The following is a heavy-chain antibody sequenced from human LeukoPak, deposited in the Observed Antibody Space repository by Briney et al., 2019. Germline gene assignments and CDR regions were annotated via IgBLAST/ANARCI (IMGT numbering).Heavy chain of an antibody. CDR3: ARHERGGAVSTGTDY. CDR1: GFSISSYY. D-gene: IGHD5/OR15-5a*01. V-gene: IGHV4-59*08. J-gene: IGHJ4*02. Sequence: SETLSLTCTVSGFSISSYYWSWIRQPPGKGLQWIGYIYYSGSTNYNPSLKSRVSVSVSTSKNQFSLTLSSVTAADTAVYYCARHERGGAVSTGTDYWGQGTLVTVSS. CDR2: IYYSGST.